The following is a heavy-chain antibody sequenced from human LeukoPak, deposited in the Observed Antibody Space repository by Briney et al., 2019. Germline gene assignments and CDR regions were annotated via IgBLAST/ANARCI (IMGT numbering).Heavy chain of an antibody. CDR2: IYYSGST. CDR3: ARDLHGYCNGGSCYSGGWFDP. D-gene: IGHD2-15*01. V-gene: IGHV4-59*12. Sequence: SETLSLTCTVSGGSISSYYWSWIRQPPGKGLEWIGNIYYSGSTYYNPSLESRVTMSLDTSKNQFSLKLSSVTAADTAVYYCARDLHGYCNGGSCYSGGWFDPWGQGTLVTVSS. CDR1: GGSISSYY. J-gene: IGHJ5*02.